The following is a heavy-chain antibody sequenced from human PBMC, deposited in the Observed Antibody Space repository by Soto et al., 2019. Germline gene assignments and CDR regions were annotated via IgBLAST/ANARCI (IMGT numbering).Heavy chain of an antibody. CDR3: ARALVTDYNSRDYHYYFAMDV. CDR1: GATVTSPDHY. D-gene: IGHD3-22*01. J-gene: IGHJ6*02. V-gene: IGHV4-30-4*01. CDR2: VYYTGTT. Sequence: TLSLTFSVAGATVTSPDHYWTWVRQSPGKGREWIGYVYYTGTTYYNPSLKSRVSMSVDTSQNQYSLILASVTAADTAVYYCARALVTDYNSRDYHYYFAMDVWGQGTSVTVSS.